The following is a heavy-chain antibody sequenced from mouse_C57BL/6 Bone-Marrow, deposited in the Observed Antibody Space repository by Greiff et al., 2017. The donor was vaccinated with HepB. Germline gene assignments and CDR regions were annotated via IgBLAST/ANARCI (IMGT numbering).Heavy chain of an antibody. Sequence: QVQLQQSGAELVRPGASVKLSCKASGYTFTDYYINWVKQRPGQGLEWIARIYPGSGNTYYNEKFKGKATLTAEKSSSTAYMQLSSLTSEDSAVYFCARSGFYYSNYGYAMDYWGQGTSVTVSS. D-gene: IGHD2-5*01. V-gene: IGHV1-76*01. CDR2: IYPGSGNT. CDR1: GYTFTDYY. J-gene: IGHJ4*01. CDR3: ARSGFYYSNYGYAMDY.